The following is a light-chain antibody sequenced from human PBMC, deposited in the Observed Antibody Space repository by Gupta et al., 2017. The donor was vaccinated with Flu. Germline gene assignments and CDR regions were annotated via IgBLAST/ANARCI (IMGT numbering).Light chain of an antibody. V-gene: IGKV3-20*01. CDR1: HIVSGSY. CDR2: GAS. Sequence: ENVLMQCQGTLSLSPGERATLSCRASHIVSGSYVAWYQKKPGQAPRLLIYGASRRATGIPDRFSGSGSEADFTLAISRLEPEEFAVYFCQQYGSLPLTFGGGTKVEIK. CDR3: QQYGSLPLT. J-gene: IGKJ4*01.